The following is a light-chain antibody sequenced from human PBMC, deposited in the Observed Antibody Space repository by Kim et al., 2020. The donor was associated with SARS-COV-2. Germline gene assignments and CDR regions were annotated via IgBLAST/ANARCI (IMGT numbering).Light chain of an antibody. V-gene: IGKV3-15*01. CDR3: LQYDNWPRT. Sequence: EIVMTQSPATLSVSPERGATLSCRSSQRIGTKLAWYQQKPGQPPRLLIYAASTRATGIPARFSGSGSGTDFTLTISSLQSEDFAIYYCLQYDNWPRTFGQGTKVDIK. CDR1: QRIGTK. CDR2: AAS. J-gene: IGKJ1*01.